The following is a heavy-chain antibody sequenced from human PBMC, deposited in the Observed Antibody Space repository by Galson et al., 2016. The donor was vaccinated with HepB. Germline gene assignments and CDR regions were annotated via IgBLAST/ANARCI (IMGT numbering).Heavy chain of an antibody. V-gene: IGHV3-9*01. D-gene: IGHD3/OR15-3a*01. CDR3: AKDIGRGTSYYFYGMDV. CDR1: GFTLDNYA. J-gene: IGHJ6*04. CDR2: ISWNSGAI. Sequence: SLGLSCAASGFTLDNYAMHWVRQAPGKGLEWVSGISWNSGAIGYADSVKGRFTVSRDNAKNSLYLQMNSLRAEDTALYYCAKDIGRGTSYYFYGMDVWGKGTTVTVSS.